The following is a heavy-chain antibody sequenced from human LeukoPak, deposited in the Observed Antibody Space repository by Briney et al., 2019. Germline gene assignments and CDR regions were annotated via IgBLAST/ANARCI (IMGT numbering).Heavy chain of an antibody. J-gene: IGHJ4*02. CDR3: ARGARIGSSWYSSV. V-gene: IGHV1-8*03. CDR2: INPNSGNR. Sequence: ASVKVSCKASGYTFTTLDINWVRQATGQGLEWMGWINPNSGNRGYAQKFQGRVTITRDTSISTAYMELSSLKSEDTAVYYCARGARIGSSWYSSVWGQGTLITVS. CDR1: GYTFTTLD. D-gene: IGHD2-15*01.